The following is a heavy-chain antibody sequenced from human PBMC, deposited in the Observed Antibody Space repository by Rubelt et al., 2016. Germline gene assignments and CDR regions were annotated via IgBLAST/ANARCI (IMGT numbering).Heavy chain of an antibody. J-gene: IGHJ3*02. CDR3: ATAQWELHRLYAFDI. D-gene: IGHD1-26*01. Sequence: PGRGLEWMGGFDPGDGQTTYAQKFQGRVTMTADTSTGTAYMELSSLRSEDTALYYCATAQWELHRLYAFDIWGQGTIVTVSS. CDR2: FDPGDGQT. V-gene: IGHV1-24*01.